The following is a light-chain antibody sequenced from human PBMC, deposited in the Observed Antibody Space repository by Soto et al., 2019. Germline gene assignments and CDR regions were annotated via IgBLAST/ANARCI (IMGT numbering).Light chain of an antibody. J-gene: IGKJ1*01. CDR1: QNILYSSNNKNY. V-gene: IGKV4-1*01. Sequence: DMVMTQSPDSLAVSLGERATINCKSSQNILYSSNNKNYLAWYQQKPGQPPKLLIYWASTRESGVPVRFSGSGSGTDFTLTITNLQAEDVAVYYCQQYYISPWTFGQGTKVEIK. CDR2: WAS. CDR3: QQYYISPWT.